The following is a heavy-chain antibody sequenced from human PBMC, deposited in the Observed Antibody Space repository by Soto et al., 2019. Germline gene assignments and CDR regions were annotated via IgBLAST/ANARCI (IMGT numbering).Heavy chain of an antibody. CDR1: GFTFSTYS. CDR3: ARDHYGSGNYYFDY. CDR2: ISSSSSYM. J-gene: IGHJ4*02. Sequence: EVQLVESGGGLVKPGGSLRLSCAASGFTFSTYSMNWVGQAPGKGLEWVSFISSSSSYMNYADSVKGRFTISRDNAKNSLYLHMNSLRAEDTAVYYCARDHYGSGNYYFDYWGQGTLVTVSS. V-gene: IGHV3-21*01. D-gene: IGHD3-10*01.